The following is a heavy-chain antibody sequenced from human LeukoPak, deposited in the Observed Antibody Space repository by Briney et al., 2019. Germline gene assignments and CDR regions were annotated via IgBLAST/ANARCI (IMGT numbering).Heavy chain of an antibody. CDR1: GFIVNSNY. CDR3: AREYTGSDYFDY. J-gene: IGHJ4*02. D-gene: IGHD5-12*01. Sequence: GGSLRLSCAASGFIVNSNYMSWVRQAPGKGLEWVSIIYSGGSTYYADSVKGRFTISRDNAKNSLYLQMNSLRAEDTAVYYCAREYTGSDYFDYWGQGTLVTVSS. V-gene: IGHV3-53*01. CDR2: IYSGGST.